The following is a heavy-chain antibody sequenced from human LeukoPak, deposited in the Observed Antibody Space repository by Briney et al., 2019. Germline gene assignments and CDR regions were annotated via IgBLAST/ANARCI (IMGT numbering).Heavy chain of an antibody. J-gene: IGHJ4*02. Sequence: GASVKVSCKTSGYTFSSHSMNWVRQAPGQGLEWMGWISPYNGNTKYAQKLQGRATMTTDTSTSTAYMELRSLRSDDTAVYYCARDPGVGAHLPRFFDYWGQGTLVTVSS. D-gene: IGHD1-26*01. CDR2: ISPYNGNT. CDR1: GYTFSSHS. CDR3: ARDPGVGAHLPRFFDY. V-gene: IGHV1-18*01.